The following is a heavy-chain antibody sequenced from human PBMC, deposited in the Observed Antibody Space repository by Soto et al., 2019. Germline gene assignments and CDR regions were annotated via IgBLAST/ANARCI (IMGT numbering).Heavy chain of an antibody. CDR1: GGSFSGYY. Sequence: SETLSLTCAVYGGSFSGYYWSWIRKHTGKGMEWIGEINHSGSTNYNPSLKSRVTISVDTSKNQFSLKLSSVTAADTAVYYCARGRRVGGWYKNAFDIWGQGTMVTVSS. CDR2: INHSGST. CDR3: ARGRRVGGWYKNAFDI. J-gene: IGHJ3*02. V-gene: IGHV4-34*01. D-gene: IGHD6-19*01.